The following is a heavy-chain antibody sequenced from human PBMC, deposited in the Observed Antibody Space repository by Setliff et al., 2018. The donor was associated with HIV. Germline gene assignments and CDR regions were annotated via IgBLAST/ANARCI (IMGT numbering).Heavy chain of an antibody. CDR2: IYYTGST. CDR3: ARDPGIVPIGYFDL. J-gene: IGHJ2*01. V-gene: IGHV4-59*01. Sequence: SETLSLTCSVSGDSIRSYYWSWIRQPPGKGLEWIGYIYYTGSTNHNPSLKSRVTISVYTSKNQFSLKLGSVTAADTAVYYCARDPGIVPIGYFDLWGRGTLVTVSS. D-gene: IGHD2-15*01. CDR1: GDSIRSYY.